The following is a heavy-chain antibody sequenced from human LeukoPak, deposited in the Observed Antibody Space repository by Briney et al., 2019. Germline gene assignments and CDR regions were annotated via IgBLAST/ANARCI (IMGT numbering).Heavy chain of an antibody. D-gene: IGHD6-19*01. V-gene: IGHV1-8*01. CDR2: MNPNSGNT. Sequence: GASVKVSCKASGYTFTSYDINWVRQATGQGLKWMGWMNPNSGNTGYAQKFQGRVTMTRNTSISTAYMELSSLRSDDTAVYYCARWDSSGWYYYYYGMDVWGQGTTVTVSS. J-gene: IGHJ6*02. CDR3: ARWDSSGWYYYYYGMDV. CDR1: GYTFTSYD.